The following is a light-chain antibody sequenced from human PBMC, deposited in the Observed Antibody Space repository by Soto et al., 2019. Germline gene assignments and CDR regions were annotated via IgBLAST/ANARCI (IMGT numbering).Light chain of an antibody. Sequence: AIRMTQSPPSFSASTGDRVTITCRASQGISSYLAWYQQKPGKAPKLLIYAASTLQSGVPSRFSGSGSGTDFTLTISCLQSEDFATYYCQQYYSYPLTFGQGTKV. CDR1: QGISSY. V-gene: IGKV1-8*01. CDR3: QQYYSYPLT. J-gene: IGKJ1*01. CDR2: AAS.